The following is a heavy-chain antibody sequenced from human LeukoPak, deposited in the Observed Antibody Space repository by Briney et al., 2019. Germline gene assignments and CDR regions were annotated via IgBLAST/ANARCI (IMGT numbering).Heavy chain of an antibody. Sequence: GGSLRLSCVVSGFTLSSYAMSWVRQAPGKGLEWVAATSSSDSGKYHADSVRGRFTISRDNSKNTVYLQMNSLRAEDTGLYYCARGGSYGGYHSYWGQGTLVTVSS. D-gene: IGHD4-23*01. V-gene: IGHV3-23*01. J-gene: IGHJ4*02. CDR3: ARGGSYGGYHSY. CDR2: TSSSDSGK. CDR1: GFTLSSYA.